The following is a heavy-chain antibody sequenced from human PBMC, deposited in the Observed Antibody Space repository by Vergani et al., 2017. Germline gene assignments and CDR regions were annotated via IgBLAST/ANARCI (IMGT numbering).Heavy chain of an antibody. Sequence: QVQLQESGPGLVKPSETLSLTCTVSGGSVSSGSYYWSWIRQPAGKGLEWIGYIYYSGSTNYNPSLKSRVTISVDTSKNQFSLKLSSVTAADTAGDYCARGGRYCTSGVCEYFQHWGQGTLVTVSS. CDR3: ARGGRYCTSGVCEYFQH. J-gene: IGHJ1*01. CDR1: GGSVSSGSYY. CDR2: IYYSGST. V-gene: IGHV4-61*10. D-gene: IGHD2-8*01.